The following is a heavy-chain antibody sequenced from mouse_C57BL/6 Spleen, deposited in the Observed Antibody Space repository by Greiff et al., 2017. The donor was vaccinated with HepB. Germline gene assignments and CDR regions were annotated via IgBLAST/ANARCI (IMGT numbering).Heavy chain of an antibody. CDR2: FHPYNDDT. CDR3: ARDGFDNLGFAY. CDR1: GYTFTTYP. Sequence: VKLMESGAELVKPGASVKMSCKASGYTFTTYPIEWMNQNHGKSLEWIGNFHPYNDDTKYNEKFKGKATLTVEKSSSTVYLELSRLTSDDSAVYYCARDGFDNLGFAYWAQGTLFTVSA. J-gene: IGHJ3*01. V-gene: IGHV1-47*01. D-gene: IGHD1-2*01.